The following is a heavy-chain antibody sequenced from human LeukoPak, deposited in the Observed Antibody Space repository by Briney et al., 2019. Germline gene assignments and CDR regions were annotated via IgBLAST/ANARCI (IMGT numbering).Heavy chain of an antibody. CDR3: TTGRGAYDVFDF. CDR1: GFLFSAYY. CDR2: IHSVDGNS. V-gene: IGHV1-69-2*01. Sequence: VKVTCKTCGFLFSAYYMHWVQQAAGKGVMLTGRIHSVDGNSTYAADFPGRVTLTANMSTYKAYTELSRLTSEDKDRFYFTTGRGAYDVFDFGGQGSLVIVSS. J-gene: IGHJ4*02. D-gene: IGHD1-1*01.